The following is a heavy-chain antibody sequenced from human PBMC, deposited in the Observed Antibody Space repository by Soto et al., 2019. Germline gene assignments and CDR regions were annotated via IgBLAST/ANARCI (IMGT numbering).Heavy chain of an antibody. J-gene: IGHJ6*02. CDR1: GFTFSSYA. V-gene: IGHV3-23*01. CDR3: AKGGMIRRRFRYYGMDV. D-gene: IGHD3-16*01. CDR2: ISGSGGST. Sequence: PGGSLRLSCAASGFTFSSYAMSWVRQAPGKGLEWVSAISGSGGSTYYADSVKGRFTISRDNSKNTLYLQMNSLRAEDMAVYYCAKGGMIRRRFRYYGMDVWGQGTTVTVSS.